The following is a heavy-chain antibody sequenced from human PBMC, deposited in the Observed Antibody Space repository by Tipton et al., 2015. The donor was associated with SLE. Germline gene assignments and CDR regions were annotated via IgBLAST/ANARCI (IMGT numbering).Heavy chain of an antibody. Sequence: TLSLTCAVYGGSFSSYYWSWIRQPAGKGLEWIGRIYTSGSTNYNPSLKSRVTISVDTSKNQFSLKLSSVTAADTAVYYCAREPKGAALDYWGQGTLVTVSS. D-gene: IGHD6-25*01. CDR3: AREPKGAALDY. J-gene: IGHJ4*02. CDR1: GGSFSSYY. V-gene: IGHV4-4*07. CDR2: IYTSGST.